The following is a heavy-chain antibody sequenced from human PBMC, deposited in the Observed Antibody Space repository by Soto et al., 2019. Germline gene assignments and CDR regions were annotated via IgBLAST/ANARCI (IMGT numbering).Heavy chain of an antibody. J-gene: IGHJ6*02. D-gene: IGHD7-27*01. CDR1: GDSVFSNSAA. CDR3: ARVGTDFWYYYGMDI. CDR2: TYYRSKWYN. Sequence: PSQTLSITCAISGDSVFSNSAAWNWIRQSPSRGLEWLGRTYYRSKWYNDYAVPVKSRITINPDTSKNQFSLQLNSVTPEDTAVYYCARVGTDFWYYYGMDIWGQGTTVTLSS. V-gene: IGHV6-1*01.